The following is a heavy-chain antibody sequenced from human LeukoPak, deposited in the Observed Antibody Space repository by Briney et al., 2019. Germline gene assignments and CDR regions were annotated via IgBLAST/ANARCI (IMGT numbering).Heavy chain of an antibody. CDR2: INPNSGGT. V-gene: IGHV1-2*02. D-gene: IGHD6-13*01. CDR1: GYTFTDYY. CDR3: AREVAVAGTGWLGST. J-gene: IGHJ5*02. Sequence: ASVKASCKASGYTFTDYYIHWLRQAPGQGLEWMGWINPNSGGTDYAQKFQGRVTMTRDTSISSAYIELSRLRSDDTAAYYCAREVAVAGTGWLGSTWGAGTLFTVSS.